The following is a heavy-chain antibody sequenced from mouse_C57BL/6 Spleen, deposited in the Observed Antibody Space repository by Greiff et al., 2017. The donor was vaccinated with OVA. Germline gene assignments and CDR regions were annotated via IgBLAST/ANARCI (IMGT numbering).Heavy chain of an antibody. D-gene: IGHD3-1*01. J-gene: IGHJ2*01. CDR3: ARSREPSYFDD. CDR2: INPSSGYT. Sequence: VQLQQSGAELAKPGASVKLSCKASGYTFTSYWMHWVKQRPGQGLEWIGYINPSSGYTKYNQKFKDKATLTADKSASTAYMQLSSLTYEDSAVYYCARSREPSYFDDWGQGTTLTVSS. CDR1: GYTFTSYW. V-gene: IGHV1-7*01.